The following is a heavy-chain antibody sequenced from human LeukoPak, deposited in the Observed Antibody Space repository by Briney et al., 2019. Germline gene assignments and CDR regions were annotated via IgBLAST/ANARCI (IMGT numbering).Heavy chain of an antibody. J-gene: IGHJ4*02. V-gene: IGHV5-51*01. Sequence: GESLKISCQGSGSSFTSYWIGWVRQLPGKGLEWMGIIYPGDSDTRYSPSFQGQVTISADKSISTASLQWSSLKASDTAMCYCARTYCSGGSCSDLDYWGQGTLVTVAS. CDR2: IYPGDSDT. CDR1: GSSFTSYW. D-gene: IGHD2-15*01. CDR3: ARTYCSGGSCSDLDY.